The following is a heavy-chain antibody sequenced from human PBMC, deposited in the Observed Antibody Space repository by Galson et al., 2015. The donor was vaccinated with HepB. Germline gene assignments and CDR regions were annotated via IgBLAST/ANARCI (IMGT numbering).Heavy chain of an antibody. CDR3: ARKGSIVGATPRRRTAYFDY. CDR1: EFTFSSYE. Sequence: LRLSCAASEFTFSSYEMNWVRQAPGKGLEWVSYISSSGSTIYYADSVKGRFTISRDNAKNSLYLQMNSLRAEDTAVYYCARKGSIVGATPRRRTAYFDYWGQGTLVTVSS. D-gene: IGHD1-26*01. V-gene: IGHV3-48*03. J-gene: IGHJ4*02. CDR2: ISSSGSTI.